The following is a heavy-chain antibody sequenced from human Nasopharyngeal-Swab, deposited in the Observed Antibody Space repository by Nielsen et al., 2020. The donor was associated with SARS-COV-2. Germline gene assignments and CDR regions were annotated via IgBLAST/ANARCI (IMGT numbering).Heavy chain of an antibody. CDR1: GGSISSGGYY. Sequence: SETLSLTCTVSGGSISSGGYYWSWIRQHPGQGLEWIGYIYYSGSTYYNPSLKSRVTISVDTSKNQFSLKLSSVTAADTAVYYCARDPVYDYVWGSYRIDAFDIWGQGTMVTVSS. D-gene: IGHD3-16*02. V-gene: IGHV4-31*03. CDR3: ARDPVYDYVWGSYRIDAFDI. J-gene: IGHJ3*02. CDR2: IYYSGST.